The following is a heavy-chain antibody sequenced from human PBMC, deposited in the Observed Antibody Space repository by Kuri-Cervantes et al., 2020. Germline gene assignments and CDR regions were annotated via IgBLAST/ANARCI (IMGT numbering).Heavy chain of an antibody. J-gene: IGHJ6*02. Sequence: GESLKISCGASGFTFSRYWMNWVRQAPGKGLEWVANIKQDGSEKYYVDSVKGRFTISRDNAKNSLYLQMNSLRAEDTAVYYCARVEVTTGHYYYYYGMDVWGQGTTVTVSS. CDR1: GFTFSRYW. CDR3: ARVEVTTGHYYYYYGMDV. D-gene: IGHD4-17*01. V-gene: IGHV3-7*01. CDR2: IKQDGSEK.